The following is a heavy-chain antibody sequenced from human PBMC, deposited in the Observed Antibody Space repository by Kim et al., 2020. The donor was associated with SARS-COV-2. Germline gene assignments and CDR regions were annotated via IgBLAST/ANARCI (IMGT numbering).Heavy chain of an antibody. J-gene: IGHJ4*02. V-gene: IGHV3-7*03. Sequence: GGSLRLSCAASGFTFSSYWMNWVRQAPGKGLEWVANIKEDGSEKYYVDSVKGRFTISRDNAKNSLYLQINSLRADYTAVYYCARDHGLDYWGQGTLVTVSS. CDR1: GFTFSSYW. CDR2: IKEDGSEK. CDR3: ARDHGLDY.